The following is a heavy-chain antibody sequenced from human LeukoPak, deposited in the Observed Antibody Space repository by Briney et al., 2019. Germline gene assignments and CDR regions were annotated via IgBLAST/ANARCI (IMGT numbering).Heavy chain of an antibody. Sequence: GASVKVSCKASGYTFTGYYLHWVRQAPGQGLEWMGWINPNSGGANYAQKFRGRVTMTRDTSITTAYMELSRLRSDDTAVYYCARGSFSSSETDWFDPWGQGTLVTVSS. CDR2: INPNSGGA. J-gene: IGHJ5*02. CDR3: ARGSFSSSETDWFDP. V-gene: IGHV1-2*02. CDR1: GYTFTGYY. D-gene: IGHD6-6*01.